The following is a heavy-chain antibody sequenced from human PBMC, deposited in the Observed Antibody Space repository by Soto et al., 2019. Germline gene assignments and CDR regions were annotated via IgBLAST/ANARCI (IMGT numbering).Heavy chain of an antibody. V-gene: IGHV4-34*01. J-gene: IGHJ5*02. D-gene: IGHD2-2*01. CDR2: IKHSGST. CDR1: GGAFGVYY. CDR3: ARLHCDSPNCVPLDP. Sequence: PSEALSLTCPLDGGAFGVYYWSWIRQHPGKGLEWIGEIKHSGSTNYNPSLKSRVTISVDTSKNQFSLKLSSVTAADTAVYYCARLHCDSPNCVPLDPWGQGTLVTVCS.